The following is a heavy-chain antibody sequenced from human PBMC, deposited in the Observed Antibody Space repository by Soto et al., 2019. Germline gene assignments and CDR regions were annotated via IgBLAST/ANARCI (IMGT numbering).Heavy chain of an antibody. CDR3: ATGGSSGYYYVDWYFDL. Sequence: QVHLQDPAPGLVKPPGPLSPTCAVSGGSISGSTWWGWFGHPPGKGREWMGEIYHSGSTNYNPSLKSRVTISVDKSKNQFSLKLSSVTAADTAVYYCATGGSSGYYYVDWYFDLWGRGTLVTVSS. V-gene: IGHV4-4*03. J-gene: IGHJ2*01. CDR2: IYHSGST. D-gene: IGHD3-22*01. CDR1: GGSISGSTW.